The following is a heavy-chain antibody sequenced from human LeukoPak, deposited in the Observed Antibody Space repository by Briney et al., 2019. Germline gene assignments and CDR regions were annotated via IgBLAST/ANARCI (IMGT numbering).Heavy chain of an antibody. CDR2: IQYPGTT. J-gene: IGHJ4*02. CDR1: GGSISNNY. CDR3: VRHGIEDPGRVLFDY. V-gene: IGHV4-59*08. Sequence: SETLSLTRTVSGGSISNNYWSWVRQPPGKRLEWMAYIQYPGTTDYNPSLKSRVTISLESSENQFSLKLSSVTAADTAIYYCVRHGIEDPGRVLFDYWGRGTLVTVSS. D-gene: IGHD1-26*01.